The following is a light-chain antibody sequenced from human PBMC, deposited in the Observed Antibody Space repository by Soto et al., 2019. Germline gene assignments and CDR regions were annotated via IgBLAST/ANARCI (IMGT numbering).Light chain of an antibody. Sequence: EVVLTQSPGTLSLSPGDRATLSCGASQSVTSKLAWYQQKPGQAPRLLISGASNRATGIPDRFSGSGSGTDFTRTISRLEPDDFALDFCQQYGGSPITFGLGTRLEI. CDR3: QQYGGSPIT. CDR1: QSVTSK. V-gene: IGKV3-20*01. J-gene: IGKJ5*01. CDR2: GAS.